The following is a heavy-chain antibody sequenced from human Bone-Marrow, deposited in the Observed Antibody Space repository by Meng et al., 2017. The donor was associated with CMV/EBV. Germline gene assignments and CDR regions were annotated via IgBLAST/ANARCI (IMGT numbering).Heavy chain of an antibody. CDR2: IKQDGSEK. CDR1: GSTFNTYW. J-gene: IGHJ4*02. D-gene: IGHD2-2*01. Sequence: GESLKISCVASGSTFNTYWMSWVRQAPGKGLEWVANIKQDGSEKYYVGSVKGRFTISRDNAKNSLYLQMNSLRAEDTAVYYCARDPRVKSYVVVPAASDYWGQGTMVTVSS. CDR3: ARDPRVKSYVVVPAASDY. V-gene: IGHV3-7*01.